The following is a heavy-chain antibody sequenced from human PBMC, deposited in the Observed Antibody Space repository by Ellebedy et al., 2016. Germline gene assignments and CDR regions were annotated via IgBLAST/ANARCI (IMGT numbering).Heavy chain of an antibody. CDR2: IIPIFGTA. J-gene: IGHJ3*02. V-gene: IGHV1-69*13. CDR1: GCTFSSYA. D-gene: IGHD3-10*02. Sequence: SVKVSXXASGCTFSSYAISWVRQAPGQGLEWMGGIIPIFGTANYAQKFQGRVTITADESTSTAYMELSSLRSEDTAVYYCARAPSMLKDQDAFDIWGQGTMVTVSS. CDR3: ARAPSMLKDQDAFDI.